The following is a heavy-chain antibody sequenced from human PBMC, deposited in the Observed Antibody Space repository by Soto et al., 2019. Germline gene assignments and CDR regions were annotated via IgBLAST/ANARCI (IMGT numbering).Heavy chain of an antibody. CDR3: ARGRIVASIHDACEI. V-gene: IGHV1-18*01. D-gene: IGHD5-12*01. J-gene: IGHJ3*02. Sequence: QGQLLQSGDEVKTPGASVRVSCRASGYPFTSYGISWVRQAPGQGLEWVAWISAYNGKRDTAQKFQDRVTMTLDTSTDTAHMDLGDLTSADTAVYYCARGRIVASIHDACEIWGQGTKVTVSS. CDR1: GYPFTSYG. CDR2: ISAYNGKR.